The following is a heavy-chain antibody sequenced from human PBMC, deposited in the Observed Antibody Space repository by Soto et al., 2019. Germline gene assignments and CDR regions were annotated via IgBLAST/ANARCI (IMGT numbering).Heavy chain of an antibody. J-gene: IGHJ3*01. Sequence: SETLSLTCTVSGGSISGDHWNWIRQPPGKGLEWIAYVSSSGSTKYNPSLKSRVTISIDTTKNQFSLRLSSVTAGETVVSYCASRFSHTRGYSEDLDLWGQGTKVTVSS. D-gene: IGHD3-22*01. CDR2: VSSSGST. CDR3: ASRFSHTRGYSEDLDL. V-gene: IGHV4-59*01. CDR1: GGSISGDH.